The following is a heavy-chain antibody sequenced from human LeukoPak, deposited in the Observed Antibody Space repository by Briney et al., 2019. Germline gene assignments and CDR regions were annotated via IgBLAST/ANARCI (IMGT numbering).Heavy chain of an antibody. CDR2: INHSGTT. Sequence: SETLSLTCAVPGSSVSNGYFWGWIRQPPGKGLEWIGSINHSGTTCYNPSLKSRVTMSVDTSKNQLSLNVTSVTAADTAVYFCARVGGITIFGGASITPNYYMDVWGKGTTVIVSS. D-gene: IGHD3-3*01. CDR3: ARVGGITIFGGASITPNYYMDV. CDR1: GSSVSNGYF. J-gene: IGHJ6*03. V-gene: IGHV4-38-2*01.